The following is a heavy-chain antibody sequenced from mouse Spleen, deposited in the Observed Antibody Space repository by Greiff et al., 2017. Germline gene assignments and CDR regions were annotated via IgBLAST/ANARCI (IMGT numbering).Heavy chain of an antibody. CDR1: GYTFTSYW. Sequence: QVQLQQSDAELVKPGASVKISCKVSGYTFTSYWITWVKQRPGQGLEWIGDIYPGSGSTNYNEKFKSKATLTVDTSSSTAYMQLSSLTSEDSAVYYCARGLRQGFDYWGQGTTLTVSS. V-gene: IGHV1-55*01. CDR3: ARGLRQGFDY. CDR2: IYPGSGST. J-gene: IGHJ2*01. D-gene: IGHD2-4*01.